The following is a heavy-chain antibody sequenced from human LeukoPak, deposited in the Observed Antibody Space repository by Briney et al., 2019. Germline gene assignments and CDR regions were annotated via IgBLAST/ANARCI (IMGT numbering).Heavy chain of an antibody. D-gene: IGHD4-17*01. J-gene: IGHJ3*02. Sequence: GGSLRLSCAASGFTFSSYAMSWVRQAPGKGLEWVSAISGSGVSTYYADSVKGRFTISRDNSKNTLYLQMNSLRAEDTAVYYCTKDRSDYGGYPPGAFDIWGQGTMVTVSS. V-gene: IGHV3-23*01. CDR3: TKDRSDYGGYPPGAFDI. CDR2: ISGSGVST. CDR1: GFTFSSYA.